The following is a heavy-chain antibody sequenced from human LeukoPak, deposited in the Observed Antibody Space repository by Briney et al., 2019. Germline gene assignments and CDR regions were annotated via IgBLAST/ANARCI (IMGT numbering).Heavy chain of an antibody. CDR3: ASSDRLLWFGGAIDY. CDR2: IYSGGST. V-gene: IGHV3-53*01. Sequence: GGSLRLSCAASGFSFSSYSMNWVRQAPGKGLEWVSVIYSGGSTYYADSVKGRFTISRDNSKNTLYLQMNSLRAEDTAVYYCASSDRLLWFGGAIDYWGQGTLVTVSS. D-gene: IGHD3-10*01. J-gene: IGHJ4*02. CDR1: GFSFSSYS.